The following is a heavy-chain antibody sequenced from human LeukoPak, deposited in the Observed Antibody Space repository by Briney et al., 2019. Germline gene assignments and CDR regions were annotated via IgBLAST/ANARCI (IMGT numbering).Heavy chain of an antibody. CDR2: ISAYNGNT. Sequence: ASVTVSCKASGYTFTSYGISWVRQAPGQGLEWMGWISAYNGNTNYAQKLQGRVTMTTDTSTSTAYMELRSLRSDDTAVYYCARFASVVPAAILWGYYFDYWGQGTLVTVSS. CDR3: ARFASVVPAAILWGYYFDY. CDR1: GYTFTSYG. V-gene: IGHV1-18*01. J-gene: IGHJ4*02. D-gene: IGHD2-2*01.